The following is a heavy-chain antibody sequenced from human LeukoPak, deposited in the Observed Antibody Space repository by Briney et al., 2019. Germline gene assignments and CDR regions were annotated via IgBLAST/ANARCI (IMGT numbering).Heavy chain of an antibody. V-gene: IGHV3-15*01. J-gene: IGHJ4*02. Sequence: GGSLRLSCAASGFTFSNAWMSWVRQAPGKGLEWVGRIKSKTDGGTTDYAAPVKGRFTISRDDSKNTLYLQMNSLKTEDTAVYYCAKQDGQLWLGLNYWGQGTLVTVSS. CDR2: IKSKTDGGTT. D-gene: IGHD5-18*01. CDR1: GFTFSNAW. CDR3: AKQDGQLWLGLNY.